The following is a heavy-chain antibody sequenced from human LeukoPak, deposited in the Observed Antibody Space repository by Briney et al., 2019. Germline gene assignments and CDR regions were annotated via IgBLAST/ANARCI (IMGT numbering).Heavy chain of an antibody. V-gene: IGHV7-4-1*02. CDR1: GYTFTSYA. CDR3: ARDYYYGSGSPPNWFDP. J-gene: IGHJ5*02. Sequence: ASVKVSCKASGYTFTSYATNWLRQAPGQGLEWMGWINTNTGNPTYAQGFTGRFVFSLDTSVSTAYLQISSLKAEDTAVYYCARDYYYGSGSPPNWFDPWGQGTLVTVSS. D-gene: IGHD3-10*01. CDR2: INTNTGNP.